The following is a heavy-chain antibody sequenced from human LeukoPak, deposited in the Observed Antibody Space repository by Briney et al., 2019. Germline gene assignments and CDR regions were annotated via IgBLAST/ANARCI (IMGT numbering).Heavy chain of an antibody. CDR2: IGSSSSTI. CDR1: GFTFSSYD. J-gene: IGHJ6*02. V-gene: IGHV3-48*02. Sequence: GGSLRLSCAASGFTFSSYDMNWLRQAPGKGLEWLSYIGSSSSTIYYADSVKGRLTISRDNAKSSLYLQVNGLRDEDTAVYYCARDLRWLSVWGQGTTVTVSS. CDR3: ARDLRWLSV. D-gene: IGHD3-9*01.